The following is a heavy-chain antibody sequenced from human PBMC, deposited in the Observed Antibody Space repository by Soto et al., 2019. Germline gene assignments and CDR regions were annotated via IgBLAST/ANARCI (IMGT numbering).Heavy chain of an antibody. Sequence: QVQLVQSGAEVKKPGSSVKVSCKASGGTFSNYAINWVRQSPGQGLEWMGGSIPIFGTGNYSQKFQVRVTITADESTSTAYLDLSGLRPEDTAVYYCARPVEMATISRSYLFYWGQGTLVTVSS. J-gene: IGHJ4*02. CDR3: ARPVEMATISRSYLFY. CDR2: SIPIFGTG. V-gene: IGHV1-69*01. CDR1: GGTFSNYA. D-gene: IGHD5-12*01.